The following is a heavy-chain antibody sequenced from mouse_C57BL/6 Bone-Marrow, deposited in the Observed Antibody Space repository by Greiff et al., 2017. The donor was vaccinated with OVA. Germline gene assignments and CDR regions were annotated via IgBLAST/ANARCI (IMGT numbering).Heavy chain of an antibody. CDR3: TTTIVTFDY. J-gene: IGHJ2*01. CDR2: IDPENGDT. V-gene: IGHV14-4*01. D-gene: IGHD2-5*01. Sequence: VQLQQSGAELVRPGASVKLSCTASGFNIKDDYMHWVKQRPEQGLEWIGWIDPENGDTEYASKFQGKATITADTSSNTAYLQLSSLTSEDTAVYYCTTTIVTFDYWGQGTTLTVSS. CDR1: GFNIKDDY.